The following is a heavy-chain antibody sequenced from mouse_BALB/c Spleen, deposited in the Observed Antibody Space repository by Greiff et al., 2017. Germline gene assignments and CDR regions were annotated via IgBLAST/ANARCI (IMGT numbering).Heavy chain of an antibody. J-gene: IGHJ4*01. D-gene: IGHD3-1*01. Sequence: VQLKESGAELVKPGASVKLSCTASGFNIKDTYMHWVKQRPEQGLEWIGRIDPANGNTKYDPKFQGKATITADTSSNTAYLQLSSLTSEDTAVYYCARRGSGYRYAMDDWGQGTSVTVSS. CDR1: GFNIKDTY. CDR2: IDPANGNT. CDR3: ARRGSGYRYAMDD. V-gene: IGHV14-3*02.